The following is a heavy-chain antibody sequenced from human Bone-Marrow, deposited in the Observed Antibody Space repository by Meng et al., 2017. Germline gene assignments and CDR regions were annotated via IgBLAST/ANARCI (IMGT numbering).Heavy chain of an antibody. CDR3: ARSLIYSGQPPSAQNWFDT. J-gene: IGHJ5*02. Sequence: SETLSLTCTVSYGVVSSGGYYWAWIRQRPGRGREWLGYSYYRGFTFYNPSLRSRLAMSMNAPRHQFSMKLSPVTAADTAVYYCARSLIYSGQPPSAQNWFDTWGRGTLVTVSS. CDR1: YGVVSSGGYY. V-gene: IGHV4-31*03. CDR2: SYYRGFT. D-gene: IGHD2-2*01.